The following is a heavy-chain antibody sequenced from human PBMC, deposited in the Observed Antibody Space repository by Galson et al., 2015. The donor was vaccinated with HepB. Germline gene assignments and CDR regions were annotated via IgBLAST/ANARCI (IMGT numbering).Heavy chain of an antibody. CDR3: ARDPHFGEFLSGFDY. D-gene: IGHD3-10*01. V-gene: IGHV3-30*03. J-gene: IGHJ4*02. CDR2: ISYDGSSK. Sequence: SLRLSCAASGFTFSSYGMHWVRQAPGKGLEWVAVISYDGSSKYYADSVKGRFTISRDNSKNTLYLQMNSLRAEDTAVYSCARDPHFGEFLSGFDYWGQGTLVTVSS. CDR1: GFTFSSYG.